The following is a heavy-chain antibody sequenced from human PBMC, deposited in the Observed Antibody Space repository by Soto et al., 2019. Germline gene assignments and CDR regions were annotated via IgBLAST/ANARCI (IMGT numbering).Heavy chain of an antibody. CDR2: ISGSSGST. D-gene: IGHD4-17*01. CDR3: AKDRLRGYGDYHYGMDV. CDR1: GFTFSSYA. J-gene: IGHJ6*02. Sequence: EVQLLESGGGLVQPGGSLRLSCAASGFTFSSYAMSWVRQAPGKGLEWVSAISGSSGSTYYADSVKGRFTISRDNSKNTLYLQMNSLRAEDTAVYYCAKDRLRGYGDYHYGMDVWGQGTTVTVS. V-gene: IGHV3-23*01.